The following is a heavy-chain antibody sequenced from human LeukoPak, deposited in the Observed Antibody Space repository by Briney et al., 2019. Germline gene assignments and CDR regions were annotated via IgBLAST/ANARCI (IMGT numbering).Heavy chain of an antibody. CDR3: ARDTAQDSSSPYYYYYYMDV. Sequence: GASVKVSCKASGYTFTSYGISWVRQAPGQGLEWMGWINPNSGGTNYAQKFQGRVTMTRDTSISTAYMELSRLRSDDTAVYYCARDTAQDSSSPYYYYYYMDVWGKGTTVTVSS. CDR2: INPNSGGT. V-gene: IGHV1-2*02. D-gene: IGHD2-2*01. J-gene: IGHJ6*03. CDR1: GYTFTSYG.